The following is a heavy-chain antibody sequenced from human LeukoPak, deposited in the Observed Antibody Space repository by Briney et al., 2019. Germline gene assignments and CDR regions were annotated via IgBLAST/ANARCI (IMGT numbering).Heavy chain of an antibody. CDR1: GFTFSSYG. V-gene: IGHV3-33*01. J-gene: IGHJ6*02. Sequence: GGSLRLSCAASGFTFSSYGMHWVRQAPGKGLEWVAVVWYDGSNKYYADSVKGRFTISRDNSKNTLYLQMNSLRAEDTAVYYCAREGIAVAGPYYYYYGMDVWGQGTTVTVSS. CDR3: AREGIAVAGPYYYYYGMDV. CDR2: VWYDGSNK. D-gene: IGHD6-19*01.